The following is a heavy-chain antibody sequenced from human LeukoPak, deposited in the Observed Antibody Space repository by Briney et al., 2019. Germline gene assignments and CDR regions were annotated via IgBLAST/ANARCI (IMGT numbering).Heavy chain of an antibody. J-gene: IGHJ4*02. CDR1: GGSISSYY. V-gene: IGHV4-59*01. Sequence: PSETLSLTCTVSGGSISSYYWSWIRHPPGKGLEWIGYIYYSGSTNYNPSLKSRVTISVDTSKNQFSLKLSSVTAADTAVYYCARGWVAAANGYFDYWGQGTLVTVSS. CDR3: ARGWVAAANGYFDY. CDR2: IYYSGST. D-gene: IGHD6-13*01.